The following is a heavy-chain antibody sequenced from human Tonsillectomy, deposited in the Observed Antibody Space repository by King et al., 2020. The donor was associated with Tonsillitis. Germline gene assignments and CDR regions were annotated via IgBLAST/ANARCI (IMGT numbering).Heavy chain of an antibody. CDR3: AKTAGEYYYDTSGYYLGY. CDR1: GFTFSSYG. CDR2: ISFDGCLK. V-gene: IGHV3-30*18. Sequence: GQLVQSGGGVVQPGRSLRLSCAASGFTFSSYGMHWVRQAPGKGLEWVAIISFDGCLKYYAASGKGRFNIFRENSKNTLFLLMNSLRAEDTAVFYCAKTAGEYYYDTSGYYLGYWGQGTLVTVSS. J-gene: IGHJ4*02. D-gene: IGHD3-22*01.